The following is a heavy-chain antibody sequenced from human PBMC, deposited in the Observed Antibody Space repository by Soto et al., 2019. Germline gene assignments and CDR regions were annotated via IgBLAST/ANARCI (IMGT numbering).Heavy chain of an antibody. V-gene: IGHV4-59*01. CDR2: LYYGRSA. D-gene: IGHD3-22*01. CDR1: GDSISSYY. CDR3: ALRSMAVVPEY. Sequence: QVQLQESGPGLVKPSETLSLTCAVSGDSISSYYCMWIRQPPGKGLESIGYLYYGRSANNNPSLKIRVTLSVDTSTNQCSLTLSSMTAADTAVYYCALRSMAVVPEYWGQGTLVTVSS. J-gene: IGHJ4*02.